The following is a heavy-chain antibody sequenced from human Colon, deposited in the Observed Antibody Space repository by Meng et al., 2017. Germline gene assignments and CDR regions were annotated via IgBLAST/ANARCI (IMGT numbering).Heavy chain of an antibody. CDR1: GSTLSSYA. CDR2: INLGNGNT. D-gene: IGHD3-9*01. J-gene: IGHJ4*02. V-gene: IGHV1-3*01. Sequence: VQFVQSGAEVKKPGASVKVSCKASGSTLSSYAVHWVRQAPGQRLEWMGWINLGNGNTKYSQNFQGRVTITRDTSASTAYMELSSLTSEDTAVYYCTSPIYWGQGTLVTVFS. CDR3: TSPIY.